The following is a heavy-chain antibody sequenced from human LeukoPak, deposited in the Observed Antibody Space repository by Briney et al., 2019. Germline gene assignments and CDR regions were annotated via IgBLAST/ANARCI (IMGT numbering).Heavy chain of an antibody. D-gene: IGHD6-25*01. J-gene: IGHJ3*02. Sequence: GGSLRLSCAASGFTFSSYWMSWVRQAPGKGLEWVSYISSSSSTIYYADSVKGRFTISRDNAKNSLYLQMNSLRAEDTAVYYCARDGIAAYDAFDIWGQGTMVTVSS. CDR2: ISSSSSTI. V-gene: IGHV3-48*01. CDR1: GFTFSSYW. CDR3: ARDGIAAYDAFDI.